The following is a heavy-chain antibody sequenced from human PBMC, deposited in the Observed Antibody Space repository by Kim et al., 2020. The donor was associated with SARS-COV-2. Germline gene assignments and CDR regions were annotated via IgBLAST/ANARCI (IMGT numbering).Heavy chain of an antibody. D-gene: IGHD3-22*01. CDR3: ARGVSSAWTLRAWFDP. V-gene: IGHV4-4*02. J-gene: IGHJ5*02. CDR2: VDHSGTT. CDR1: GASISSSSC. Sequence: SETLSLTCVASGASISSSSCWCWVRQPPGKGLEWIGEVDHSGTTSYNVSLKNRVSILVDKSKNQFSLRLTSVSAADTAVYYCARGVSSAWTLRAWFDPWG.